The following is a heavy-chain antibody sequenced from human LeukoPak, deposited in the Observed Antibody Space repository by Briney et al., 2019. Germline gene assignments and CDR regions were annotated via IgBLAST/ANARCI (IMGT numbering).Heavy chain of an antibody. V-gene: IGHV3-30*04. D-gene: IGHD2-15*01. J-gene: IGHJ4*02. CDR2: ISYDGSNK. CDR3: ARGYCSGGSCYFSVYFDY. CDR1: GFTFSSYA. Sequence: GGTLRLSCAASGFTFSSYAMHWVRQAPGKGLEWVAVISYDGSNKYYADSVKGRFTISRDNSKNTLYLQMNSLRAEDTAVYYCARGYCSGGSCYFSVYFDYWGQGTLATVSS.